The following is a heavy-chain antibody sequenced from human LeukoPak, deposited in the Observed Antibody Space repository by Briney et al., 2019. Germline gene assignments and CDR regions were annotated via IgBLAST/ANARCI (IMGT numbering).Heavy chain of an antibody. V-gene: IGHV3-7*01. CDR2: IKQGGSEI. CDR3: ARLVRGVGGLDV. D-gene: IGHD3-10*01. J-gene: IGHJ6*02. Sequence: GESLTLSCAVSGFTFSSYWMSWVRQAPGKGLEWVANIKQGGSEIYYVDSVKGRLPISRDNAKNSLYLQMNSLRAEDTAVYYCARLVRGVGGLDVWGQGTTLTVSS. CDR1: GFTFSSYW.